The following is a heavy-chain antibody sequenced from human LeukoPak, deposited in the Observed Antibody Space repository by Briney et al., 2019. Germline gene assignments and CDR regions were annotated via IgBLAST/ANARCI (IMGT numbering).Heavy chain of an antibody. CDR1: GFTFSSYA. CDR2: ISGSGGST. CDR3: ATRPPLYGDPYYFDY. J-gene: IGHJ4*02. V-gene: IGHV3-23*01. D-gene: IGHD4-17*01. Sequence: GGSLRLSCAASGFTFSSYAMSWVRQAPGKGLEWVSAISGSGGSTYYADSAKGRFTISRDNSKNTLYLQMNSLRAEDTAVYYCATRPPLYGDPYYFDYWGQGTLVTVSS.